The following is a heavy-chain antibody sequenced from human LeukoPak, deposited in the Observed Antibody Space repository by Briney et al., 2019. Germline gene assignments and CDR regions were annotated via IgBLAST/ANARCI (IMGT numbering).Heavy chain of an antibody. D-gene: IGHD3-16*02. CDR1: GGSFSGYY. J-gene: IGHJ4*02. Sequence: SETLSLTCAVYGGSFSGYYWSWIRQPPGKGLEWIGEINHSGSTNYNPSLKSRVTISVDTSKNQFSLKLSSVTAADTAVYYCARLVLTYYDYVWGCYRPYYFDYWGQGTLVTVSS. CDR2: INHSGST. CDR3: ARLVLTYYDYVWGCYRPYYFDY. V-gene: IGHV4-34*01.